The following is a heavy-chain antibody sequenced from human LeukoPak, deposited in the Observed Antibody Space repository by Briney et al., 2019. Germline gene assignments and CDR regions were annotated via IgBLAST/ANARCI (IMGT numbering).Heavy chain of an antibody. CDR1: GYTFTSYG. CDR2: ISAYNGNT. J-gene: IGHJ6*03. CDR3: ARGAGCSGGSCYPRTPYGNYYYYYYMDV. D-gene: IGHD2-15*01. V-gene: IGHV1-18*01. Sequence: APVKVSCKASGYTFTSYGISWVRQAPGQGLEWMGWISAYNGNTNYAQKLQGRVTMTTDTSTSTAYMELRSLRSDDTAVYYCARGAGCSGGSCYPRTPYGNYYYYYYMDVWGKGTTVTVSS.